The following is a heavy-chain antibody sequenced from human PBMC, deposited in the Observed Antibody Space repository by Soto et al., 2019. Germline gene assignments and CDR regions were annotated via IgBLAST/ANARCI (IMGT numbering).Heavy chain of an antibody. CDR1: GGSIRNYY. Sequence: SETLSLTCTVSGGSIRNYYWSWIRQPPGKGPEWIGYVYHSGTTNYNPSFESRVTISLDTSKNQFSLKLSSVTAADTAVYYCAGRLLWFGEHNYYYYGMDVWGQGTTVTVSS. D-gene: IGHD3-10*01. CDR2: VYHSGTT. V-gene: IGHV4-59*01. J-gene: IGHJ6*02. CDR3: AGRLLWFGEHNYYYYGMDV.